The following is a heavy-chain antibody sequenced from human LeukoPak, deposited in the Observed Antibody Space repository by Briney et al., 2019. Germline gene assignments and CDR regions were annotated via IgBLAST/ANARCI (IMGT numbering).Heavy chain of an antibody. CDR3: ARAHRGDPFDY. V-gene: IGHV3-33*01. J-gene: IGHJ4*02. CDR1: GFTFSSYG. Sequence: GRSLRLSCAASGFTFSSYGMHWVRQAPGKGLEGVAVIWYDGSDKYYADSVKGRFTISRDNSKNTLYLQVNSLRAEDTAVYYCARAHRGDPFDYWGQGTLVTLSS. CDR2: IWYDGSDK. D-gene: IGHD4-17*01.